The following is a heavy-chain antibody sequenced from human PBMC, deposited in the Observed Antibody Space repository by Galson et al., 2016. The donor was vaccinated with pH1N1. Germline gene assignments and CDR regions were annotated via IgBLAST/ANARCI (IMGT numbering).Heavy chain of an antibody. CDR3: ARAIGSRSSY. CDR2: INQDGSEK. CDR1: GFTFSNYW. Sequence: SLRLSCAASGFTFSNYWMHWVRQVPGKGLEWVANINQDGSEKYHVDSVRGRFSISRDNAKNSLYLQMNSLRGEDTAVYYCARAIGSRSSYWGQGTLVTVSS. V-gene: IGHV3-7*01. D-gene: IGHD3-16*02. J-gene: IGHJ4*02.